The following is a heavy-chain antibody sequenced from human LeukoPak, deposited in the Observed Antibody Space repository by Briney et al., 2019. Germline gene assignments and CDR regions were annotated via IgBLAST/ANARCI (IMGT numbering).Heavy chain of an antibody. D-gene: IGHD5-18*01. V-gene: IGHV3-30*18. CDR3: AKDRFVDTAMDTGYYFGY. J-gene: IGHJ4*02. CDR2: ISYDGSNK. CDR1: GFTFSSYG. Sequence: QPGRSLRLSCAASGFTFSSYGMHWVRQAPGKGLEWVAVISYDGSNKYYADSVKGRFTISRDNSKNTLYLQMNSLRAEDTAVYYCAKDRFVDTAMDTGYYFGYWGQGTLVTVSS.